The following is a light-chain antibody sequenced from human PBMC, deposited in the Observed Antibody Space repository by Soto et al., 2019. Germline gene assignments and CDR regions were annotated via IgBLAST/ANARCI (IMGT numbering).Light chain of an antibody. CDR1: QSVRSW. V-gene: IGKV1-5*01. Sequence: IQVTQSPSSLSASVGDRVTITCRASQSVRSWLAWYQQKPGRAPKFLIYDASSLESGVPSRFSGSGSGTEFTLTISNLQPDDFATYYCQQYDNYPLTFGGGTKVDNK. CDR3: QQYDNYPLT. CDR2: DAS. J-gene: IGKJ4*01.